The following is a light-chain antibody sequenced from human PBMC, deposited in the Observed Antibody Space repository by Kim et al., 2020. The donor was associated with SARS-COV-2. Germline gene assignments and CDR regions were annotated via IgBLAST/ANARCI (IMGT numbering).Light chain of an antibody. V-gene: IGKV1-5*01. CDR3: QQYKTYS. Sequence: VGDSVPIHCRASQSITNWLAWYQQKPGKAPELLIYDASSLESGVPSRFSGSGSGTEFTLTISSLQPDDFATYYCQQYKTYSFGQGTKVDIK. CDR1: QSITNW. CDR2: DAS. J-gene: IGKJ1*01.